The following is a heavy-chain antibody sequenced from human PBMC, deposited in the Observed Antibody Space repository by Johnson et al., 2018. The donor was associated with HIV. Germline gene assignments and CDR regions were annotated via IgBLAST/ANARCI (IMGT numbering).Heavy chain of an antibody. V-gene: IGHV3-30*04. J-gene: IGHJ3*02. CDR2: ISYDGSNK. D-gene: IGHD1-26*01. CDR1: GFTFSRYA. CDR3: AREGRLGSYLGGVAFDI. Sequence: QVQLVESGGGVVQPGRSLRLSCAASGFTFSRYAMHWVRQAPGKGLEWVAVISYDGSNKYYADSVKGRFTISRDNSKNTLYLQMNSLRAEDTAVYYWAREGRLGSYLGGVAFDIWCQGRMVTVSS.